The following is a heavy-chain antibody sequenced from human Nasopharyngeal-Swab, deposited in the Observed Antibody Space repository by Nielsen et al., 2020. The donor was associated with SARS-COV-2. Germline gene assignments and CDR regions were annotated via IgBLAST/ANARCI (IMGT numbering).Heavy chain of an antibody. V-gene: IGHV3-7*01. CDR3: ASAGDSSGYYFYYYYGMDV. D-gene: IGHD3-22*01. Sequence: VRQAPGKGLEWVANIKQDGSEKYYVDSVKGRFTISRDNAKNSLYLQMNSLRAEDTAVYYCASAGDSSGYYFYYYYGMDVWGQGTTVTVSS. J-gene: IGHJ6*02. CDR2: IKQDGSEK.